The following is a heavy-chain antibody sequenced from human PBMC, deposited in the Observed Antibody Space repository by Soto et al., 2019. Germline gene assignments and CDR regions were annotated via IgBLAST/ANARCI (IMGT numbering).Heavy chain of an antibody. CDR2: ISGSDGKT. CDR3: AKWSYLDY. J-gene: IGHJ4*02. D-gene: IGHD3-3*01. CDR1: GFSFASFA. Sequence: DVRLAESGGGLVQPGGSLRLSCTTSGFSFASFAMTWVRQAPGKGLEWVANISGSDGKTYYADSVKGRFPISRDTARNTLYLQMNSLRADDTAIYYCAKWSYLDYWGQGTRVTVSS. V-gene: IGHV3-23*04.